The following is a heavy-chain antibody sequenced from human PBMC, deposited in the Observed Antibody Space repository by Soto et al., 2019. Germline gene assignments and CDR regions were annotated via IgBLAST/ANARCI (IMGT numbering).Heavy chain of an antibody. D-gene: IGHD5-12*01. CDR2: IRAYNGST. CDR3: ARGGNRVPTITGY. V-gene: IGHV1-18*01. J-gene: IGHJ4*02. Sequence: QVQLVQSGAEVKKPGASVKVSCKASGYTFTTYGISWVRQAPGQGLEWMGWIRAYNGSTHYAQKLQGRVTMTTDTTTSTAYIELRSLRSGDTAVYYCARGGNRVPTITGYWGQGTLVTVSS. CDR1: GYTFTTYG.